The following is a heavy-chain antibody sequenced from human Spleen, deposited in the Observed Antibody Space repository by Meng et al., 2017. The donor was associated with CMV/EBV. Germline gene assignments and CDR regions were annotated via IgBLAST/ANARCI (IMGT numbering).Heavy chain of an antibody. V-gene: IGHV4-30-4*08. J-gene: IGHJ3*02. CDR1: GGSISSGDYY. D-gene: IGHD6-19*01. CDR3: ARALPPGSGWSVAFDI. CDR2: IYYSGST. Sequence: LRLSCTVSGGSISSGDYYWSWIRQPPGKGLEWIGYIYYSGSTYYNPSLKSRVTISVDTSKNQFSLKLSSVTAADTAVYYCARALPPGSGWSVAFDIWGQGTMVTVSS.